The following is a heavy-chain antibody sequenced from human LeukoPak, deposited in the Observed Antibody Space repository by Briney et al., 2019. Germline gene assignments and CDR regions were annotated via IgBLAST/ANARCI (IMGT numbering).Heavy chain of an antibody. Sequence: GGSLRLSCAASGFTLSSYAMSWVRQAPGKGLEWVSAISDSGNTYHADSVKGRFTISRDSSKNTLFLQMNRLRPEDATVYYCAKVAGSSKGVFDYWGQGTLVTVSS. CDR2: ISDSGNT. J-gene: IGHJ4*02. D-gene: IGHD1-26*01. V-gene: IGHV3-23*01. CDR3: AKVAGSSKGVFDY. CDR1: GFTLSSYA.